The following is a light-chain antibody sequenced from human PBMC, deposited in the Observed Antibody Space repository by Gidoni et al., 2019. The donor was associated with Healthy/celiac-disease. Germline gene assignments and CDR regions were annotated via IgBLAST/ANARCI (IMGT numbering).Light chain of an antibody. V-gene: IGLV1-51*01. Sequence: QSVLTQPLSVSAAPGQKVTISCSESSSNIGNNYVSWYQQLPGTAPKLLIYDNNKRPSGIPDRFSGSKSGTSATLGITGLQTGDEADYYCGTWDSSLSAGVFGGGTKLTVL. CDR1: SSNIGNNY. CDR3: GTWDSSLSAGV. J-gene: IGLJ2*01. CDR2: DNN.